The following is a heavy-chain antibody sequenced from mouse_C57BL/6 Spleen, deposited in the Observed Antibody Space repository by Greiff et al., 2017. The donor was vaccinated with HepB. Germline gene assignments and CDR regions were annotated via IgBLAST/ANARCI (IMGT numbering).Heavy chain of an antibody. CDR2: IYPGSGST. D-gene: IGHD2-3*01. J-gene: IGHJ4*01. CDR3: ARGFYDGYFPLAMDY. Sequence: QVQLQQPGAELVKPGASVKMSCKASGYTFTSYWITWVKQRPGQGLEWIGDIYPGSGSTNYNEKFKSKATLTVDTSSSTAYMRLSSLTSEDSAVYYCARGFYDGYFPLAMDYWGQGTSVTVSS. CDR1: GYTFTSYW. V-gene: IGHV1-55*01.